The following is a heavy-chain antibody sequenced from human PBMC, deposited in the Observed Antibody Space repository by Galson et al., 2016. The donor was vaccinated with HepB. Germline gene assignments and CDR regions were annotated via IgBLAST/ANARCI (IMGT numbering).Heavy chain of an antibody. CDR3: ARLEGSWGAYSGTDV. V-gene: IGHV4-39*01. J-gene: IGHJ6*02. CDR1: DDSISSTKYF. D-gene: IGHD6-13*01. Sequence: ETLSLTCTVSDDSISSTKYFWNWIRQSPGKGLEWIGSSHSSGSMYYNPSLKSRVRMSADTSKNEFSLTVTSVTAAATAVYYCARLEGSWGAYSGTDVWGQGTTVTVSS. CDR2: SHSSGSM.